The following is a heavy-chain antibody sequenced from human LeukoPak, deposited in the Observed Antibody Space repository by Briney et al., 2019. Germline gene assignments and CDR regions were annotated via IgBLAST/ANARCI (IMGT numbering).Heavy chain of an antibody. V-gene: IGHV4-39*01. J-gene: IGHJ4*02. CDR3: ARPDYDSSGYPIGY. D-gene: IGHD3-22*01. CDR1: GGSISSSSYY. CDR2: IYYSGST. Sequence: SETLSLTCIVSGGSISSSSYYWGWIRQPPGEGLEWIGSIYYSGSTYYNPSLKSRVTISVDTSKNQFSLKLSSVTAADTAVYYCARPDYDSSGYPIGYWGQGTLVTVSS.